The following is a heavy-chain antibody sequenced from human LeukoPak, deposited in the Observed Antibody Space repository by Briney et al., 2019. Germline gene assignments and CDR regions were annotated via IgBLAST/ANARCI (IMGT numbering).Heavy chain of an antibody. J-gene: IGHJ4*02. D-gene: IGHD1-1*01. CDR2: MYTGGDT. V-gene: IGHV3-66*01. Sequence: PGGSLRLSCAASGFTVSGNYMSWVRQAPGKGLEWVSVMYTGGDTYYADSLKGRFTISRDNSKNTLYLQMSSLRAEDTAVYYCVKDLESYWGQGTLVTVSS. CDR3: VKDLESY. CDR1: GFTVSGNY.